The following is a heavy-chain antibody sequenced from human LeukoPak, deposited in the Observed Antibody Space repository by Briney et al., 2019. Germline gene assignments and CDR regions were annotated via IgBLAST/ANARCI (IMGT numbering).Heavy chain of an antibody. J-gene: IGHJ1*01. D-gene: IGHD3-10*01. Sequence: SETLSLTCAVYGGSFSGYYWSWIRQPPGKGLEWIGEINHSGSTNYNPSLKSRVTISVDTSKNQFSLKLSSVTAADTAVYYCARWVPYYQGAGFQHWGQGTLVTVPS. V-gene: IGHV4-34*01. CDR1: GGSFSGYY. CDR3: ARWVPYYQGAGFQH. CDR2: INHSGST.